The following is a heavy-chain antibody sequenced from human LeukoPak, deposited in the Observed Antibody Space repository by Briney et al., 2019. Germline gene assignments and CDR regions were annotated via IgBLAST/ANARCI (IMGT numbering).Heavy chain of an antibody. CDR1: GGSISSYY. V-gene: IGHV4-4*07. Sequence: SETLSLTCTVSGGSISSYYWSWIRQPAGKGLEWIGRIYTSGSTNYNPSLKSRVTMSLDTSKSQFSLKLSSVTAADTAVYYCARSKDILTGYCFDYWGQGTLVTVSS. CDR3: ARSKDILTGYCFDY. D-gene: IGHD3-9*01. CDR2: IYTSGST. J-gene: IGHJ4*02.